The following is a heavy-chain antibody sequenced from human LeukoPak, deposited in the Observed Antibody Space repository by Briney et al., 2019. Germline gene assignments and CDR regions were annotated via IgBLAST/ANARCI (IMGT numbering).Heavy chain of an antibody. CDR3: AKVMEGYGDYVGHFQH. J-gene: IGHJ1*01. D-gene: IGHD4-17*01. V-gene: IGHV3-30*18. CDR2: ISYDGNSK. Sequence: GRSLRLSCAASGFTFSSFGMHWVRQAPGKGLGWVAVISYDGNSKYYVDSVKGRFAISRDNSKNTLYLQMNSLRPEDTAVYYCAKVMEGYGDYVGHFQHWGQGTLVTVSS. CDR1: GFTFSSFG.